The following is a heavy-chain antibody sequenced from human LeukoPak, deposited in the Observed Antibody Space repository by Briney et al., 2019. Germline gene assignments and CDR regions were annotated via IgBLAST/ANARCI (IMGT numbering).Heavy chain of an antibody. J-gene: IGHJ5*02. CDR2: IYYSGST. CDR1: GGSISSSSYY. D-gene: IGHD1-20*01. V-gene: IGHV4-39*07. CDR3: AGVAYNWNDNWFDP. Sequence: SETLSLTCTVSGGSISSSSYYWGWIRQPPGKGLEWIGSIYYSGSTYYNPSLKSRVTISVDTSKNQFSLKLSSVTAADTAVYYCAGVAYNWNDNWFDPWGQGTLVAVSS.